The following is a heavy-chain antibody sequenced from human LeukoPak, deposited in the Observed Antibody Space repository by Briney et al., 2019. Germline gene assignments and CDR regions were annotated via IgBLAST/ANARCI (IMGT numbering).Heavy chain of an antibody. CDR2: IYPGDSDT. V-gene: IGHV5-51*01. Sequence: GESLKISCKGSGYSFTSYWIGWVRQMPGKGLEGMGIIYPGDSDTRYSPSFQGQVTISADKSISTAYLQWSSLKASDTAMYYCARRYSSSPVGGYFDLWGRGTLVTVSS. D-gene: IGHD6-6*01. CDR3: ARRYSSSPVGGYFDL. J-gene: IGHJ2*01. CDR1: GYSFTSYW.